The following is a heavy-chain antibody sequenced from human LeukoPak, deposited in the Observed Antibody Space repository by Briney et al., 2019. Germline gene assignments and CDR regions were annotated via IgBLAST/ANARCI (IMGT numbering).Heavy chain of an antibody. CDR2: IYSGGST. J-gene: IGHJ6*02. Sequence: GGSLRLSCAASGFTVSSNYMSWVRQAPGKGLEWVSVIYSGGSTYYADFVKGRFTISRDNSKNTLYLQMNSLRAEDTAVYYCASGYCSGGSCYSDKTLDYYYYYGMDVWGQGTTVTVSS. D-gene: IGHD2-15*01. V-gene: IGHV3-53*01. CDR1: GFTVSSNY. CDR3: ASGYCSGGSCYSDKTLDYYYYYGMDV.